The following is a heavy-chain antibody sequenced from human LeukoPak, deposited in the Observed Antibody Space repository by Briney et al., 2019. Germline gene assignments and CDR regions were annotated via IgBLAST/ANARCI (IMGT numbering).Heavy chain of an antibody. D-gene: IGHD3-10*01. Sequence: PGGSLRLSCAASGFTFSSYGMHWVRQAPGKGLEWVSYISSSSSTIYYADSVKGRFTISRDNAKNSLYLQMNSLRAEDTAVYYCARDGAYYGSGLYDAFDIWGQGTMVTVSS. CDR1: GFTFSSYG. J-gene: IGHJ3*02. CDR2: ISSSSSTI. V-gene: IGHV3-48*04. CDR3: ARDGAYYGSGLYDAFDI.